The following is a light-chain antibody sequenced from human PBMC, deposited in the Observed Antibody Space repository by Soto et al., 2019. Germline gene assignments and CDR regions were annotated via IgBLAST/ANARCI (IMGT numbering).Light chain of an antibody. J-gene: IGLJ1*01. Sequence: QSVLTQSPSASGSPGQSVTISCTGTSXDVGGYNYVSWYQQHPGKAPKLMIYEVSKRPSGVPDRFSGSKSGNTASLTVSGLQAEDEADYYCSSYAGSNNVFGTGTKVTVL. V-gene: IGLV2-8*01. CDR2: EVS. CDR1: SXDVGGYNY. CDR3: SSYAGSNNV.